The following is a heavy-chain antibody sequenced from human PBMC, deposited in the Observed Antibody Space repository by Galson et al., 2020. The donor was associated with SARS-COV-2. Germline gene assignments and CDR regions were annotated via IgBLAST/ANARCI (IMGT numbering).Heavy chain of an antibody. CDR3: ARDPSDWTFFDY. J-gene: IGHJ4*02. CDR1: GDNVSSNRAA. CDR2: TYYRSKWNN. Sequence: SQTLSLTCAISGDNVSSNRAAWNWIRQSPSRGLEWLGRTYYRSKWNNDYAVSMKGRLIINADTSENQFSLQLDSVTPEDTAVYYCARDPSDWTFFDYWGQGTLVTASS. D-gene: IGHD1-1*01. V-gene: IGHV6-1*01.